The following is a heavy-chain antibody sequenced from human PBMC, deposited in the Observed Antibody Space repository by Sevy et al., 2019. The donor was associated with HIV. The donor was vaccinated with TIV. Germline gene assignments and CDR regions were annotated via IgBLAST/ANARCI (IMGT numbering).Heavy chain of an antibody. J-gene: IGHJ6*03. D-gene: IGHD2-2*01. V-gene: IGHV5-10-1*01. CDR3: ARLVVPAGIGNYYYYMDV. CDR2: IDPSDSYT. CDR1: GYSFTSYW. Sequence: GESLKISCKGSGYSFTSYWISWVRQMPGKGLEWMGRIDPSDSYTNYSPSFQGHVTISADKSISTAYLQWSSLKASDTAMYYCARLVVPAGIGNYYYYMDVWGKGTTVTVSS.